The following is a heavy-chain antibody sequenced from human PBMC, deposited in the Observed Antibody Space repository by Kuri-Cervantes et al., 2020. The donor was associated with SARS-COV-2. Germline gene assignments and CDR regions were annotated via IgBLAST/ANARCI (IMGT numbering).Heavy chain of an antibody. D-gene: IGHD2-2*01. J-gene: IGHJ4*02. CDR2: VSDSGTST. CDR1: GFTFTRHA. CDR3: ARGLIPAGPFDY. Sequence: LSLTCAASGFTFTRHAMNWVRQAPGKGLEWVSAVSDSGTSTYYADSVKGRFTISRDNSRNTLYLQLTSLTNEDTAVYYCARGLIPAGPFDYWGQGSLVTVSS. V-gene: IGHV3-23*01.